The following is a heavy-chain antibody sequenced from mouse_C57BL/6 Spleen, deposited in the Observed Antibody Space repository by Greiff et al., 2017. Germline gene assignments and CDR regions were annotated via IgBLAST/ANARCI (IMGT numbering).Heavy chain of an antibody. V-gene: IGHV14-3*01. Sequence: VQLQQSVAELVRPGASVKLSCTASGFNIKNTYMHWVKQRPEQGLEWIGRIDPANGNNKYAPKFQGKATITADTSSNTAYLQLSSLTSEDTAIYYCAPLYYYGSSYGYFDVWGTGTTVTVSS. CDR1: GFNIKNTY. J-gene: IGHJ1*03. D-gene: IGHD1-1*01. CDR2: IDPANGNN. CDR3: APLYYYGSSYGYFDV.